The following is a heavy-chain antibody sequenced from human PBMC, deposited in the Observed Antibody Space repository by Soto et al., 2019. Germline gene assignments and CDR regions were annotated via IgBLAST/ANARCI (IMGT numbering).Heavy chain of an antibody. CDR3: ARDRWGGYNLVGYYYYGMDV. D-gene: IGHD5-12*01. Sequence: GGSLRLSCAASGFTFSSYSMNWVRQAPGKGLEWVSSISSSSSYIYYADSVKGRFTISRDNAKNSLYLQMNSLRAEDTAVYYCARDRWGGYNLVGYYYYGMDVWGQGTTVTVSS. J-gene: IGHJ6*02. CDR2: ISSSSSYI. V-gene: IGHV3-21*01. CDR1: GFTFSSYS.